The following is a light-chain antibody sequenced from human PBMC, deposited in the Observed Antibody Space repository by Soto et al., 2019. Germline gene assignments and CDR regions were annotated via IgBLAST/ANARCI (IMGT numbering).Light chain of an antibody. CDR2: DAS. Sequence: EIVMTQSPATLSVSPGERATLSCRASQSVSSSLAWYQQKPGQAPRLLIYDASTRATGIPTRFSGGGSGTEFTLTISSLQSEDFAVYYCQQFSKWPPWTFGQGTKVEIK. CDR3: QQFSKWPPWT. V-gene: IGKV3-15*01. CDR1: QSVSSS. J-gene: IGKJ1*01.